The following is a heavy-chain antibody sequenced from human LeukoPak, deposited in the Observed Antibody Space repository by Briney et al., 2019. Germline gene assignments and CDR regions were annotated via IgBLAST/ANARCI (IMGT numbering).Heavy chain of an antibody. CDR2: INHSGST. CDR1: GGSFSGYY. CDR3: ARSRYYFDY. J-gene: IGHJ4*02. Sequence: SETLSLTCAVYGGSFSGYYWSWIRQPPGKGLEWIGEINHSGSTNYNPSLKSRVTISVDTSKNQFSLKLSSLTAADTAVYYCARSRYYFDYWGQGTLVTVSS. V-gene: IGHV4-34*01.